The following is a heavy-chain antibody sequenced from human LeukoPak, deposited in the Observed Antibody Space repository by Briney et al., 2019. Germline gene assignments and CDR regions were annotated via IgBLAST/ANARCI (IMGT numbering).Heavy chain of an antibody. Sequence: SSVKLCCKSSGSTFSCYAISRVRQPPGQGLEWMGRISPIFGTANYEQKFQSRVTITTDESTSTAYMELGSLRPEDTAVYYCAMWLPSDAFDIWGQGTMVTVSS. J-gene: IGHJ3*02. CDR3: AMWLPSDAFDI. CDR1: GSTFSCYA. D-gene: IGHD3-22*01. V-gene: IGHV1-69*05. CDR2: ISPIFGTA.